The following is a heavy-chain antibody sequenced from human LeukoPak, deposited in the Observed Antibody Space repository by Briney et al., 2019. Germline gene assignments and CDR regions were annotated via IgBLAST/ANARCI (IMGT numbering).Heavy chain of an antibody. J-gene: IGHJ4*02. V-gene: IGHV1-8*01. CDR1: GYTFTSYD. CDR3: ARDLYSGSYYVPYYFDY. D-gene: IGHD1-26*01. CDR2: MNPNSGNT. Sequence: GASVKVSCKASGYTFTSYDINWVRQATGQGLEWMGWMNPNSGNTGYAQKFQGRVTMTRSTSISTAYMELSSLRSEDTAVYYCARDLYSGSYYVPYYFDYWGQGTLVTVSS.